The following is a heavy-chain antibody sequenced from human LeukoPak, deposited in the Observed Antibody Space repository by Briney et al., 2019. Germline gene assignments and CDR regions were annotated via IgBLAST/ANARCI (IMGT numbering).Heavy chain of an antibody. D-gene: IGHD3-22*01. V-gene: IGHV3-48*03. CDR2: ISAGAGVI. J-gene: IGHJ5*02. Sequence: PGGSLRLSCAASGFTFSDYEMNWVRQAPEKGLEWVSYISAGAGVIFYADSVKGRFSITRDNAKNSLFLQMNSLRAEDTAVYYCAKDPHYDSSGYSFDPWGQGTLVTVSS. CDR3: AKDPHYDSSGYSFDP. CDR1: GFTFSDYE.